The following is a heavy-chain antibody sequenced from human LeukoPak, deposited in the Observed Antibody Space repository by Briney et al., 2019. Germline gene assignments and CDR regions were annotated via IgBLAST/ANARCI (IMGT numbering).Heavy chain of an antibody. Sequence: GRSLRLSCAASAFTFSSYAMSWVRQAPGKGLEWVSAISGSGGSTYYADSVKGRFTISRDNAKNSLYLQMNSLRAEDTAVYYCAELGITMIGGVWGKGTTVTISS. J-gene: IGHJ6*04. CDR1: AFTFSSYA. V-gene: IGHV3-23*01. CDR2: ISGSGGST. CDR3: AELGITMIGGV. D-gene: IGHD3-10*02.